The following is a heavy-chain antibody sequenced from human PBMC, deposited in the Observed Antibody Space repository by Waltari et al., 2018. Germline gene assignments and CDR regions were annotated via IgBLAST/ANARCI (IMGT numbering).Heavy chain of an antibody. CDR2: IDIDGRNT. D-gene: IGHD1-26*01. CDR3: ARSTGGWERL. V-gene: IGHV3-74*01. CDR1: GFTLSRYW. J-gene: IGHJ3*01. Sequence: EVQLMETGGELIQPGGYLRLSCAASGFTLSRYWLHWVRLAPGKGLVWVSRIDIDGRNTNFAESVKGRFTICRDNVKNMLYLHMNSLKVEDTAIDYCARSTGGWERLWGQGTMVTVSS.